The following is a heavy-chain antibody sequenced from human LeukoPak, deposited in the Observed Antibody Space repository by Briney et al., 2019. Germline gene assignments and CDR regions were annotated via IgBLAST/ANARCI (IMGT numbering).Heavy chain of an antibody. CDR3: AKRAGGSYDILTGYYYYYYYMDV. V-gene: IGHV3-23*01. Sequence: GGSLRLSCAASGFTFSSYAMSWVRQAPGKGLEWVSAISGSGGSTYYADSVKGRFTISRDNSKNTLYLQMNSLRAENTAVYYCAKRAGGSYDILTGYYYYYYYMDVWGKGTTVTVSS. J-gene: IGHJ6*03. CDR2: ISGSGGST. CDR1: GFTFSSYA. D-gene: IGHD3-9*01.